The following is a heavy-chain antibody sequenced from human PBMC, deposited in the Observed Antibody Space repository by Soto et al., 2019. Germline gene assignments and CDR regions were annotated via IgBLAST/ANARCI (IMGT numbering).Heavy chain of an antibody. D-gene: IGHD4-17*01. CDR3: ARDLSYGTFDF. CDR1: GYTFTSYG. CDR2: ISAYNGNT. J-gene: IGHJ4*02. Sequence: QVQLVQSGAEVKKPGASVKVSCKASGYTFTSYGISWVRQAPGQGLEWMGWISAYNGNTNYAQKLQGRVTMTTDTSTSTASLGLRSLRSDDTAVYCCARDLSYGTFDFWGQGTLVTVSS. V-gene: IGHV1-18*01.